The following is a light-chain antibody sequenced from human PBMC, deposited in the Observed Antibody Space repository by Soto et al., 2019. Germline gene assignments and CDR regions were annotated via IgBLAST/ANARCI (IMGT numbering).Light chain of an antibody. CDR1: QSISSW. J-gene: IGKJ1*01. CDR3: QQYNSPWT. V-gene: IGKV1-5*01. Sequence: DMHMSQSPSSLAASVGDTVSTTCRASQSISSWLAWYQQKPGKAPKLLIYDASSLESGVPSRFSGSGSGTEFTLTISSLQPDDFATYYCQQYNSPWTFGQGTKVDIK. CDR2: DAS.